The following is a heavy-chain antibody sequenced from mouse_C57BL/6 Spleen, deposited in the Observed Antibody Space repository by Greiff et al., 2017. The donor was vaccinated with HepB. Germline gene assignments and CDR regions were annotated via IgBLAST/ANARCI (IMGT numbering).Heavy chain of an antibody. J-gene: IGHJ2*01. CDR3: ATEGDYYGSSYPFDY. Sequence: DVKLMESGGGLVKPGGSLKLSCAASGFTFSSYAMSWVRQTPEKRLEWVATISDGGSYTYYPDNVKGRFTISRDNAKNNLYLQMSHLKSEDTAMYYCATEGDYYGSSYPFDYWGQGTTLTVSS. V-gene: IGHV5-4*03. D-gene: IGHD1-1*01. CDR2: ISDGGSYT. CDR1: GFTFSSYA.